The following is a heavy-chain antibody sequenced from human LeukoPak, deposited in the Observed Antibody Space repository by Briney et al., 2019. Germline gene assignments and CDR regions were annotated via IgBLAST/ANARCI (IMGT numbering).Heavy chain of an antibody. V-gene: IGHV1-2*02. D-gene: IGHD3-22*01. CDR1: GYTFTGYY. CDR2: INPSSGGT. Sequence: GASVKVSCKASGYTFTGYYMHWVRQAPGQGLEWMGWINPSSGGTDYPQKFQGRVTMTRDTSISTAYMELSRLRSDDTSVYYCAGGNYYDSTAPAYWGQGTLVTVSS. J-gene: IGHJ4*02. CDR3: AGGNYYDSTAPAY.